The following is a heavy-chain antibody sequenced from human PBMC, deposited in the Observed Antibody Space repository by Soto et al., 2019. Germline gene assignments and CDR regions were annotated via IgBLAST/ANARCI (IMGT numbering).Heavy chain of an antibody. Sequence: PGGSLRLSCAASGFTFTSYAMHWVRQAPGKGLEWVAVISYDGSNKYYADSVKGRFTISRDNSKNTLYLQMNSLRAEDTAVYYCARAYEGDYFDYWGQGP. CDR1: GFTFTSYA. J-gene: IGHJ4*02. CDR2: ISYDGSNK. CDR3: ARAYEGDYFDY. D-gene: IGHD3-16*01. V-gene: IGHV3-30-3*01.